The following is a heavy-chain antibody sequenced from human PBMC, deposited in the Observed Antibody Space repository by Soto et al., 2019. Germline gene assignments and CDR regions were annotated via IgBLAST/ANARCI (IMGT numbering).Heavy chain of an antibody. CDR2: MNPNSGNT. V-gene: IGHV1-8*01. J-gene: IGHJ6*02. D-gene: IGHD2-2*01. CDR3: ARSSSQARYYYYGMDV. CDR1: GYTFTSYD. Sequence: EASVKVSCKASGYTFTSYDINWVRQATGQGLEWMGWMNPNSGNTGYAQKFQGRVTMTRNTSISTAYMELSSLRSEDTAVYYCARSSSQARYYYYGMDVWGQGTTVTVSS.